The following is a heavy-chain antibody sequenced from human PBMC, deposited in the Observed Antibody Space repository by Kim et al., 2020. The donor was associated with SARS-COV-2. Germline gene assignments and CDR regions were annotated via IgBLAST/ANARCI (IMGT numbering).Heavy chain of an antibody. D-gene: IGHD3-10*01. CDR1: GFTFSSYA. J-gene: IGHJ4*02. Sequence: GGSLRLSCAASGFTFSSYAMSWVRQAPGKGLEWVSAISGSGGSTYYADSVKGRFTISRDNSKNTLYLQMNSLRAEDTAVYYCAKDRMVRGVIIRFHYWGQGTLVTVSS. V-gene: IGHV3-23*01. CDR3: AKDRMVRGVIIRFHY. CDR2: ISGSGGST.